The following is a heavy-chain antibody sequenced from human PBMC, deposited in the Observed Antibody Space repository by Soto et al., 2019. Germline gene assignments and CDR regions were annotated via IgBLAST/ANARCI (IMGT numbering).Heavy chain of an antibody. CDR1: GFSLTTTHMG. CDR2: IYWDDDK. J-gene: IGHJ4*02. Sequence: QITLKESGPPLVSPAQTLTLTCAFSGFSLTTTHMGVAWIRQPPGKALEWLALIYWDDDKGDSPSLKNRLAISKDTSRNRVVLTITNMNPEDTGTYFCAHAGDYDLLSFDHWGPGTLVTVSS. D-gene: IGHD4-17*01. V-gene: IGHV2-5*02. CDR3: AHAGDYDLLSFDH.